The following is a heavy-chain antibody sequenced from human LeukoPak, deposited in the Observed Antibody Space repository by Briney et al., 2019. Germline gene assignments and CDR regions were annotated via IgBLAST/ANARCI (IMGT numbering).Heavy chain of an antibody. CDR1: GYTFTVYH. CDR2: INPNSGGT. J-gene: IGHJ5*02. V-gene: IGHV1-2*02. CDR3: GLVASGNWWFDP. D-gene: IGHD2-8*02. Sequence: ASVKASCKTSGYTFTVYHIHWVRQAPGQGLEWMGWINPNSGGTNYAQKLQDRVTMTGDTSISTAYMELRSLTSDDAAVYYCGLVASGNWWFDPWGQGTLVTVSS.